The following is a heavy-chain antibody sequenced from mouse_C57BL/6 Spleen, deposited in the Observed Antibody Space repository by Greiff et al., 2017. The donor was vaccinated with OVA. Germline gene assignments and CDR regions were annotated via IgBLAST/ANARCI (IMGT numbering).Heavy chain of an antibody. D-gene: IGHD1-1*01. V-gene: IGHV2-5*01. J-gene: IGHJ1*03. CDR1: GFSLTSYG. Sequence: VQLQQSGPGLVQPSQSLSITCTVSGFSLTSYGVHWVRQSPGKGLEWLGVIWRGGSTDYNEAFMSRLGITQAHSKSHVFFKMNRLQADDTAIYYCAKASITTVVARGYFDVWGTGTTVTVSS. CDR3: AKASITTVVARGYFDV. CDR2: IWRGGST.